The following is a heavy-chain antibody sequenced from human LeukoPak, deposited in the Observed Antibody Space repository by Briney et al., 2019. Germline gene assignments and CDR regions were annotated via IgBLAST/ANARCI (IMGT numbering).Heavy chain of an antibody. J-gene: IGHJ5*02. CDR2: TYTSGST. Sequence: SQTLSLTCTVSGGSISSGSYYWSWIRQPVGKGLEWIGRTYTSGSTNYNPSLKSRVTISVDTSKNQFSLKLRSVTAADTAVYYCAREILRLGELSTPLNWFDPWGQGTLVTVSS. CDR3: AREILRLGELSTPLNWFDP. CDR1: GGSISSGSYY. D-gene: IGHD3-16*02. V-gene: IGHV4-61*02.